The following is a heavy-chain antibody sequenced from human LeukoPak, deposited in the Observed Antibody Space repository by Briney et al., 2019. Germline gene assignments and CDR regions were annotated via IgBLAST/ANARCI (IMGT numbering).Heavy chain of an antibody. D-gene: IGHD1-26*01. CDR1: GFSLSDYG. CDR2: IRYDGSNK. CDR3: ARDHRIVGARRSRNAFDI. J-gene: IGHJ3*02. V-gene: IGHV3-30*02. Sequence: GGSLRLSCKVSGFSLSDYGMHWVRQAPGKGLEWVAFIRYDGSNKHYGDFVKGRFIISRDNAKNSLYLQMNSLRAEDTAVYYCARDHRIVGARRSRNAFDIWGQGTMVTVSS.